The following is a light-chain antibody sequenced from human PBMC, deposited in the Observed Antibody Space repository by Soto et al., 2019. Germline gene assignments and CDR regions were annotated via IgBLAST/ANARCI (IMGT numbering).Light chain of an antibody. Sequence: DIQMTQSPSSLSASVGDRVTITCRASQSIRSDLNWYQQRPGKAPKLLIYTTSNLECGVPSRFSGSGSGTDFTLTISNLQPEDFATYFCQQGFSRPRTFGLGTTVEVK. V-gene: IGKV1-39*01. J-gene: IGKJ1*01. CDR2: TTS. CDR1: QSIRSD. CDR3: QQGFSRPRT.